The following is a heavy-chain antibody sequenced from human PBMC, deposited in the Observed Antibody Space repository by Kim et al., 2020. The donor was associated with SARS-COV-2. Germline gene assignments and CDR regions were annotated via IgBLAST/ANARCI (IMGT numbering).Heavy chain of an antibody. Sequence: ASVKVSCKASGYTFTSYGISWVRQAPGQGLDWMGWISAYNGNTNYAQKFQGRVTMTTDTSTSTAYMELRSLRSDDRAVYYCARVKNDILTGSVVTVEYGMDVWGQGTTVTVSS. CDR2: ISAYNGNT. J-gene: IGHJ6*02. CDR3: ARVKNDILTGSVVTVEYGMDV. CDR1: GYTFTSYG. V-gene: IGHV1-18*04. D-gene: IGHD3-9*01.